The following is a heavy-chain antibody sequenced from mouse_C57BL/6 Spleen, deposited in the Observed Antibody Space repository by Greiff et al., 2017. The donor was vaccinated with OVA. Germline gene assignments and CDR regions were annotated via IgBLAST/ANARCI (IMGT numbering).Heavy chain of an antibody. J-gene: IGHJ4*01. CDR3: ARGGVYYYGSSPYAMDY. CDR1: GYSFTSYY. D-gene: IGHD1-1*01. Sequence: QVQLQQSGPELVKPGASVKISCKASGYSFTSYYIHWVKQSPGQGLEWIGWIYPGSGNTKYNEKFKGKATLTADTSSSTAYMQLSSLTSEDSAVYYCARGGVYYYGSSPYAMDYWGQGTSVTVSS. CDR2: IYPGSGNT. V-gene: IGHV1-66*01.